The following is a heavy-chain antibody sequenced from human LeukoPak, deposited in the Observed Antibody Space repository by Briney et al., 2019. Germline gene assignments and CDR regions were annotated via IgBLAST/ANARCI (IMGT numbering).Heavy chain of an antibody. Sequence: SETLSLTCTVSGGSISSSSYYWGWIRQPPGKGLEWIGSIYYSGSTYYNPSLKNRVTISVDTSKNQFSLKLSSVTAADTAVYYCASTGEYSYGFLLRWGQGTLVTVSS. CDR2: IYYSGST. J-gene: IGHJ4*02. CDR3: ASTGEYSYGFLLR. CDR1: GGSISSSSYY. D-gene: IGHD5-18*01. V-gene: IGHV4-39*01.